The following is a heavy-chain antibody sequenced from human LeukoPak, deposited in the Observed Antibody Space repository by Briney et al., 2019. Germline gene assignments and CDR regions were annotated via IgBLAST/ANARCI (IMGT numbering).Heavy chain of an antibody. V-gene: IGHV1-2*06. D-gene: IGHD2-15*01. CDR2: INPNGGGT. J-gene: IGHJ4*02. Sequence: GASVKVSCKASGYTFTSYYMHWVRQAPGQGLEWMGRINPNGGGTNYAQKFQGRVTMTRDTSISTAYMELSRLRSDDTAVYCCARDDCSGGSCYLNFDYWGQGTLVTVSS. CDR3: ARDDCSGGSCYLNFDY. CDR1: GYTFTSYY.